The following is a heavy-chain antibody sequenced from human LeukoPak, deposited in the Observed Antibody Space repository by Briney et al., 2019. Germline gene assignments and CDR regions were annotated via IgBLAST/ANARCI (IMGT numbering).Heavy chain of an antibody. V-gene: IGHV4-39*07. Sequence: PSETLSLTCTVSGGSISSSSYYWGWIRQPPGKGLEWIGEINHSGSTNYNPSLKSRVTISVDTSKNQFSLKLSSVTAADTAVYYCARKTGPIDYWGQGTLVTVSS. CDR3: ARKTGPIDY. CDR2: INHSGST. CDR1: GGSISSSSYY. J-gene: IGHJ4*02. D-gene: IGHD7-27*01.